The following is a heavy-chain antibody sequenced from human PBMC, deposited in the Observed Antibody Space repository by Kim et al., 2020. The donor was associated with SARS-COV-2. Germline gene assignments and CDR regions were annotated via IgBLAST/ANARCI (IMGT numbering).Heavy chain of an antibody. CDR3: ARGTHPVTSSYYYGVDV. CDR1: GGSFSGYA. D-gene: IGHD4-17*01. Sequence: SVKVSCKASGGSFSGYAISWVRQAPGQGLQWMGGIIPMFGTANYAQKFQGRVTITADDSTNTANMELSGLTSEDAAVYFCARGTHPVTSSYYYGVDVWG. V-gene: IGHV1-69*13. CDR2: IIPMFGTA. J-gene: IGHJ6*02.